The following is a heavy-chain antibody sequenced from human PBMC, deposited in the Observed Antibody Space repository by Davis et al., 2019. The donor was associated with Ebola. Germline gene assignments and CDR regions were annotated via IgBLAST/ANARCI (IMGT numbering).Heavy chain of an antibody. D-gene: IGHD2-2*02. Sequence: GESLKISCAASGFTFSYYAMNWVRQAPGKGLEWVSTLGTSADTYYADSVKGRFTISRDNAKNSLYLQMNSLRGEDTALYYCAKGRTIPLALDFWGQGTLVTVSS. V-gene: IGHV3-23*01. CDR3: AKGRTIPLALDF. CDR2: LGTSADT. J-gene: IGHJ4*02. CDR1: GFTFSYYA.